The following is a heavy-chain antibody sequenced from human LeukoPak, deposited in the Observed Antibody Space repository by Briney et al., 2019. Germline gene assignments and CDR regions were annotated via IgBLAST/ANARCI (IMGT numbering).Heavy chain of an antibody. CDR2: ISYRGST. CDR3: ARISQSSGGFYY. J-gene: IGHJ4*02. Sequence: SETLSLTCTVSGGSISNSGGFYWSWIRQHPGDGLEWIGFISYRGSTYYNPSLKSRVPMSVDTSRSQFSLRLTSVTDDDTAVYYCARISQSSGGFYYWGQGTLVTVSS. CDR1: GGSISNSGGFY. V-gene: IGHV4-31*02. D-gene: IGHD4-23*01.